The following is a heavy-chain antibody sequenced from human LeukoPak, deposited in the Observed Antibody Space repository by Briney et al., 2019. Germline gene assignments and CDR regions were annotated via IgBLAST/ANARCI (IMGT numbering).Heavy chain of an antibody. D-gene: IGHD2-2*01. CDR1: GGSFSGYY. CDR2: INHSGST. Sequence: SETLSLTCAVYGGSFSGYYWSWIRQPPGKGLEWIGEINHSGSTNYNPSLKSRVTISVDTSKNQFSLKLSSVTAADTAVYYCARDPLRPLAMQFDYWGQGTLVTVSS. CDR3: ARDPLRPLAMQFDY. V-gene: IGHV4-34*01. J-gene: IGHJ4*02.